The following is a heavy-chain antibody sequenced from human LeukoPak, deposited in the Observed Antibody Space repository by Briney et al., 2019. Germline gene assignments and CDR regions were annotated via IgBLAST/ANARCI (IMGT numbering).Heavy chain of an antibody. V-gene: IGHV4-39*07. CDR3: ARVHIVGATLDY. CDR2: IYYSGST. J-gene: IGHJ4*02. Sequence: SETLSLTCTVSGGSISSSSYYWGWIRQPPGKGLEWIGSIYYSGSTYYNPSLKSRVTISVDTSKNQFSLKLSSVTAADTAVYYCARVHIVGATLDYWGQGTLVTVSS. D-gene: IGHD1-26*01. CDR1: GGSISSSSYY.